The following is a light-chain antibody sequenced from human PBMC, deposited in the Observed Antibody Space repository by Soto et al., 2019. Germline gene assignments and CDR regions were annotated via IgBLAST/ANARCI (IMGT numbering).Light chain of an antibody. V-gene: IGLV2-23*01. CDR2: EGT. J-gene: IGLJ1*01. Sequence: QSVLTQPASVSGSPGQSITLSCTGSRSDVGGYNLVSWYQHHPGKAPKLMIYEGTKRPSGVSNRFSGSKSANTASLTISGLQAEDEADYYCCSYAGSSTYVFGTGTKVT. CDR1: RSDVGGYNL. CDR3: CSYAGSSTYV.